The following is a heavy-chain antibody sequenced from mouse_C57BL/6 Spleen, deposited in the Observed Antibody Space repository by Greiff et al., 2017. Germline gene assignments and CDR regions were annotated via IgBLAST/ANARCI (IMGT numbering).Heavy chain of an antibody. Sequence: VQLQQSGAELVRPGTSVKVSCKASGYAFTNYLIEWVKQRPGQGLEWIGVINPGSGGTNYNEKFKGKATLTADKSSSTAYMQLSSLTSEDSAVYFCARDGPFDYWGQGTTLTVSS. V-gene: IGHV1-54*01. CDR2: INPGSGGT. CDR3: ARDGPFDY. J-gene: IGHJ2*01. CDR1: GYAFTNYL. D-gene: IGHD1-1*01.